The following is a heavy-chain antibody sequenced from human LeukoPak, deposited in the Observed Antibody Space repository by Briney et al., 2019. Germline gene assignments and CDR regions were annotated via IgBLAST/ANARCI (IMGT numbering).Heavy chain of an antibody. J-gene: IGHJ4*02. CDR3: ARTLGSGTSDY. CDR1: GDSISSYY. D-gene: IGHD3-10*02. V-gene: IGHV4-59*01. CDR2: VYYTGST. Sequence: RPSETLSLTCTVSGDSISSYYWSWIRQPTGKGLEWIGYVYYTGSTDYNPSLWSRVTISVDASKSQFSLTLSSVTAADTAVYYCARTLGSGTSDYWGQGTLVTVSS.